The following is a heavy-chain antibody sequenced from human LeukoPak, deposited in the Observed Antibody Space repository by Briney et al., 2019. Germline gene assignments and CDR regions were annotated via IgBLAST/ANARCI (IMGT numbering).Heavy chain of an antibody. CDR3: ARDLGYSSSWYSGRSNWFDP. Sequence: GGSLRVSCAASGFTFSSYWMHWVRQAPGKGLVWVSRINSDGSSTSYADSVKGRFTISRDNAKTTLYLQMNSLRAEDTAVYYCARDLGYSSSWYSGRSNWFDPWGQGTLVTVSS. CDR2: INSDGSST. J-gene: IGHJ5*02. D-gene: IGHD6-13*01. CDR1: GFTFSSYW. V-gene: IGHV3-74*01.